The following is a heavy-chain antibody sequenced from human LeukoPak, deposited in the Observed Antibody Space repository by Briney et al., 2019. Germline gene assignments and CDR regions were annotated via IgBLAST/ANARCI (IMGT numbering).Heavy chain of an antibody. V-gene: IGHV3-7*03. CDR2: IREDGNQK. J-gene: IGHJ3*01. CDR1: GFNSGDYW. CDR3: ARDPTYHDSSGHYYDALDL. D-gene: IGHD3-22*01. Sequence: GGSLRLSCAASGFNSGDYWMTWVRQAPGKGLEWVANIREDGNQKYYVDSVRGRFTISRDNAKNSLHLEMNTLRAEDTAVYYCARDPTYHDSSGHYYDALDLWGQGTLVTVSS.